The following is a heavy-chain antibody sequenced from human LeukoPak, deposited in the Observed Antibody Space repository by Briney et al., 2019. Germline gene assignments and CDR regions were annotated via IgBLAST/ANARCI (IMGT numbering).Heavy chain of an antibody. CDR2: INHRGST. J-gene: IGHJ4*02. CDR1: GGSFIDYY. V-gene: IGHV4-34*01. CDR3: ATNDTKTVTETFY. D-gene: IGHD4-11*01. Sequence: PSETVSLTCALYGGSFIDYYWRWIRQPPAKGLEWIGEINHRGSTSYNPSLKSRSTISVYTSMNHFSLKLTSVTFADTPVYYCATNDTKTVTETFYWGQGTLVIVSS.